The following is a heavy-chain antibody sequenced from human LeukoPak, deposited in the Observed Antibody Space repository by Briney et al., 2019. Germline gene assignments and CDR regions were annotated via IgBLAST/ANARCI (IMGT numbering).Heavy chain of an antibody. J-gene: IGHJ5*02. CDR2: IYYRVTS. D-gene: IGHD3-9*01. Sequence: PSETLSLTCTVSGDSINTYYWSWIRQPPGKGLEWIGYIYYRVTSDYNPSLKSRVTMSVDMSTSQISLKLSSVTAADTAVYYCARVLTEYYDILTGYYWFDPWGQGTLVTVSS. CDR3: ARVLTEYYDILTGYYWFDP. CDR1: GDSINTYY. V-gene: IGHV4-59*01.